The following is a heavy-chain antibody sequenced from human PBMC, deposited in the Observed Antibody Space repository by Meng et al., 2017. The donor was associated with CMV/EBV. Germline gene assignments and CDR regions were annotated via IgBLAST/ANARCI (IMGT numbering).Heavy chain of an antibody. D-gene: IGHD3-16*01. CDR3: ARVGGGNWSDP. J-gene: IGHJ5*02. CDR2: ISADNSNT. Sequence: QVQLVGLGAEVNKPGGLVKLSWEASGYTFTSYGIRWVRQAPGQGLGWVGGISADNSNTNYAEKLQGRVTITTDTSTSTAYMELRSLRADDTAVYYCARVGGGNWSDPWGQGTLVTVSS. V-gene: IGHV1-18*01. CDR1: GYTFTSYG.